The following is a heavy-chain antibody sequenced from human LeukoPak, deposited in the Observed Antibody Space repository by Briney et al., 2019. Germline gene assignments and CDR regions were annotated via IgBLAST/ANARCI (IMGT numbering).Heavy chain of an antibody. CDR1: GFTFTNYA. D-gene: IGHD4-17*01. Sequence: PGGSLRLSCAASGFTFTNYAMTWVRQAPGKGLEWLSGISEGVGNTYYADSVKGRFTISRDHSKNTLYLQMNSLRAEDTALYYCAKREKGTTGRFFDYWGQGTLVTVSS. J-gene: IGHJ4*02. V-gene: IGHV3-23*01. CDR3: AKREKGTTGRFFDY. CDR2: ISEGVGNT.